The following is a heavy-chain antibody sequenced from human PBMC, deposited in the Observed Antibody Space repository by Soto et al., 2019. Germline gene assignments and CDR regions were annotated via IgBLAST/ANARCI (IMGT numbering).Heavy chain of an antibody. CDR2: IITFVGKA. Sequence: QVQLVQSGPEVKKPGSSVKVSCKTSGGTLSSYSISWVLQAPGQGLEWVGRIITFVGKANVAQQFQGRVTITADRSTDTTYMELRRLTSDATAVYYSARVNGGHDSGGNYMDVWGTGTTVTVSS. J-gene: IGHJ6*03. CDR1: GGTLSSYS. CDR3: ARVNGGHDSGGNYMDV. V-gene: IGHV1-69*08. D-gene: IGHD5-12*01.